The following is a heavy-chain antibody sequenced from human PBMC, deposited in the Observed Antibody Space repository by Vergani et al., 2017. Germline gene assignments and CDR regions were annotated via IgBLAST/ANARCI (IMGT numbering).Heavy chain of an antibody. CDR1: GYSLSELT. J-gene: IGHJ4*02. V-gene: IGHV1-24*01. D-gene: IGHD3-22*01. CDR3: SIVTDYYDSSGYYLDY. CDR2: FDPEHGEV. Sequence: VQLVQSGSAVRKPGASVKVSCQVSGYSLSELTIHWVRQAPGKGLEWMGGFDPEHGEVTFAQHIQVRVNMTEDSSTDTSYMELSSLRPEDTALYYFSIVTDYYDSSGYYLDYWGQGTLVTVSS.